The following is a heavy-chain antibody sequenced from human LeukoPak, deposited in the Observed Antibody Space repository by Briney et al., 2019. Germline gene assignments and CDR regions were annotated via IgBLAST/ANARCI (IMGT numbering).Heavy chain of an antibody. J-gene: IGHJ3*02. D-gene: IGHD6-13*01. CDR3: ARASTPSYSSSHVTI. CDR1: GYTFTGSY. Sequence: ASVKVSCKASGYTFTGSYMHWVRQAPGQGLEWMGWLNPNSGGTNYAQKFQGWVTMTRDTSISTAYMELSRLRSDDTAVYYCARASTPSYSSSHVTIWGQGTMVTVSS. V-gene: IGHV1-2*04. CDR2: LNPNSGGT.